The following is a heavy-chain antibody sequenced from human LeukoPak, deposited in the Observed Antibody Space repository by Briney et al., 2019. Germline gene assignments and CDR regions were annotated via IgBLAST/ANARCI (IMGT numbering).Heavy chain of an antibody. CDR1: GFTFSSYS. Sequence: GGSLRLSCASSGFTFSSYSMNWVRHAPGKGLQWVSYITSSSSTIYYADSVKGRFTISRDNAKNSLYLQMNSLRDEDTAVYYCARGATPDYWGQGTLVTVSS. CDR3: ARGATPDY. CDR2: ITSSSSTI. J-gene: IGHJ4*02. V-gene: IGHV3-48*02.